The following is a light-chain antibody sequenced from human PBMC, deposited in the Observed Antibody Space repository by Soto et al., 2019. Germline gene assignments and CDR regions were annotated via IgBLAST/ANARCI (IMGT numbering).Light chain of an antibody. CDR1: QSVLYSSNNKNY. CDR3: QQYYSTPRLT. CDR2: WAS. V-gene: IGKV4-1*01. J-gene: IGKJ4*01. Sequence: DSVMTQSPDSLAVSLGERATINCKSSQSVLYSSNNKNYLAWYQQKPGQPPKLLIYWASTRESGVPDRFSGSGSGTDFTLTISSLQAEDVAVYYCQQYYSTPRLTFGGGTKVEIK.